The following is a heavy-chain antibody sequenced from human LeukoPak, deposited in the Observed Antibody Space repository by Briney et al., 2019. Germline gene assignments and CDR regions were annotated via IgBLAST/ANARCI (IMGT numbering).Heavy chain of an antibody. V-gene: IGHV3-53*01. CDR1: GLTVSSNY. Sequence: GGSLRLSCAASGLTVSSNYMSWVRQAPGKGLGWVSGINSGGSTSYADSVKGRFTISRDNSKNTLYLQVNSLRAEDTAVYYCARTGGYRFDPWGRGTLVTVSS. D-gene: IGHD6-13*01. J-gene: IGHJ5*02. CDR2: INSGGST. CDR3: ARTGGYRFDP.